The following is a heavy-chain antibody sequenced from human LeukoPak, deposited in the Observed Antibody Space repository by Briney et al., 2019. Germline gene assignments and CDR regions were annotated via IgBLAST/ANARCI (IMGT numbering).Heavy chain of an antibody. CDR2: INSGGRT. J-gene: IGHJ4*02. V-gene: IGHV3-53*01. CDR1: AVSVSTEY. D-gene: IGHD3-22*01. Sequence: PGRSLRPSCAAAAVSVSTEYIGSGRHAPGKGLEWVSLINSGGRTYYTDSLKGRFSISRDNAKNTRYREMNSRRAADTATYFCARQCYDISGFYLSAPFDYWGQGTLVTVSS. CDR3: ARQCYDISGFYLSAPFDY.